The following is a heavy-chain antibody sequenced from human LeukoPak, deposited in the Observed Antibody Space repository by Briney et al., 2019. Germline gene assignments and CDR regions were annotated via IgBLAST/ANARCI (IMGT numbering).Heavy chain of an antibody. CDR3: ARHNSILTGYPFDY. D-gene: IGHD3-9*01. Sequence: PSQTLSLTCTVSGDSITSGDYYWSWIRQPPGKGLEWIGYIYYSGSTYYNPSLKSRVTISVDMSKNQFSLKLSSVTDADTAVYYCARHNSILTGYPFDYWGQGTLVTVSS. CDR1: GDSITSGDYY. CDR2: IYYSGST. J-gene: IGHJ4*02. V-gene: IGHV4-30-4*01.